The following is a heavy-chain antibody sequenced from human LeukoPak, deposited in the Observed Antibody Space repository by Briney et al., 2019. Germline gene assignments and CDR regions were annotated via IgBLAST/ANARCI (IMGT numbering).Heavy chain of an antibody. CDR1: GYTFTGYY. V-gene: IGHV1-2*04. J-gene: IGHJ4*02. CDR3: ARDGYSSRGTFDY. CDR2: INPNSGGT. Sequence: ASVKVSCKASGYTFTGYYMHWVRQAPGQGLEWMGWINPNSGGTNYAQKFQGWVTMTRDTSISTAYMELSRLRSDDTAVYYCARDGYSSRGTFDYWGQGTLVTVSS. D-gene: IGHD6-13*01.